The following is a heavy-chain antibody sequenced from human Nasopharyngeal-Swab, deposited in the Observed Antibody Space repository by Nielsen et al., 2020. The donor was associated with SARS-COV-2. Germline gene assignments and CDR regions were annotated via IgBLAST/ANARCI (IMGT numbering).Heavy chain of an antibody. CDR1: CGSISSYH. Sequence: SETLSLTCTVSCGSISSYHWSWIRQPPGKGLEWIGYIYYSGSTNYTPSLKSRVTISVDTSKNQFSLKLSSVTAADTAVYYCAGHERYGDYYYYGMDVWGQGTTVTVSS. V-gene: IGHV4-59*08. CDR3: AGHERYGDYYYYGMDV. J-gene: IGHJ6*02. CDR2: IYYSGST. D-gene: IGHD4-17*01.